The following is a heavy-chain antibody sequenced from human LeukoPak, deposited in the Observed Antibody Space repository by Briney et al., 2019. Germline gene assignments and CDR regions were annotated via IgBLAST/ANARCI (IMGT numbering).Heavy chain of an antibody. CDR2: IIPIFGTA. CDR1: GGTFSSYA. Sequence: WASVKVSCKASGGTFSSYAISWVRQAPGQGLEWMGGIIPIFGTANYAQKFQGRVTITADESTSTAYMELSSLRSEDTAVYYCARDLGSGWGNWFDPWGQGTLVTVSS. D-gene: IGHD6-19*01. V-gene: IGHV1-69*13. J-gene: IGHJ5*02. CDR3: ARDLGSGWGNWFDP.